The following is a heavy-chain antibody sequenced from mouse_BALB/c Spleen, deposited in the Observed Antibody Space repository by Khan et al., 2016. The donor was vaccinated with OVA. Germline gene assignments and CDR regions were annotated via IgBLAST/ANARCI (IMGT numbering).Heavy chain of an antibody. CDR2: ISYSGNT. CDR3: ARVYGGDFDY. Sequence: LQQSGPGLVKPSQSLSLTCTVTGYSITSDYAWNWIRQFPGNKLEWMGHISYSGNTKYNPSLKSRISVTRDTSKNQIFLQLNSVTAEDTATYYCARVYGGDFDYWGQGTTLTVSS. J-gene: IGHJ2*01. CDR1: GYSITSDYA. D-gene: IGHD2-10*02. V-gene: IGHV3-2*02.